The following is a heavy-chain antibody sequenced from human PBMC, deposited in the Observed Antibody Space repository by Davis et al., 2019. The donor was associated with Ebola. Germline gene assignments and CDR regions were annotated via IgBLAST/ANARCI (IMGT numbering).Heavy chain of an antibody. CDR3: ARGSASSGWYPDAFDY. CDR1: RDSISPYY. CDR2: VYHAGNT. J-gene: IGHJ4*02. V-gene: IGHV4-59*01. Sequence: SETLSLTCTVSRDSISPYYWSWLRQSPGKGLEWIGYVYHAGNTHYNPSLESRVTISADTSRNQISLRLNSVTAADSAIYYCARGSASSGWYPDAFDYWGQGTLVTVSS. D-gene: IGHD6-19*01.